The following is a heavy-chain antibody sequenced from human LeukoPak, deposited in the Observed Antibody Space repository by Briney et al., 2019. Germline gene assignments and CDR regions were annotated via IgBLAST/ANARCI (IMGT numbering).Heavy chain of an antibody. Sequence: GRSLRLSCAASGFTFNNYPMHWVRQAPGKGLEWVAVISYDGSNKYYADSVKGRFTISRNNSKNTLYLQMSSLRSEDTAVYYCAHDVGQDFDCSSTSCYNGFDPWGQGTLVTVSS. CDR3: AHDVGQDFDCSSTSCYNGFDP. CDR1: GFTFNNYP. D-gene: IGHD2-2*01. J-gene: IGHJ5*02. CDR2: ISYDGSNK. V-gene: IGHV3-30-3*01.